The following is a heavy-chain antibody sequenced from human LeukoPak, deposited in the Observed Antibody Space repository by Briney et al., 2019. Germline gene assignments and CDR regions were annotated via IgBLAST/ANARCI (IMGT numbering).Heavy chain of an antibody. V-gene: IGHV4-61*02. J-gene: IGHJ6*03. D-gene: IGHD3-10*01. Sequence: SQTLSLTCTVSGGSISSGSYYWSWIRQPAGKGLEWIGRIYTSGSTNYNPSLKSRVTISVDTSKNQFSLKLSSVTAADTAVYYCARERQNWYGSGGLGYYYYYMDVWGKGTTVTISS. CDR2: IYTSGST. CDR3: ARERQNWYGSGGLGYYYYYMDV. CDR1: GGSISSGSYY.